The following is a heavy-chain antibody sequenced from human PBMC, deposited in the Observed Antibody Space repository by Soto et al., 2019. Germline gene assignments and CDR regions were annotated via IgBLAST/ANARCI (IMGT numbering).Heavy chain of an antibody. CDR3: ARAPIAAAGSYGMDV. V-gene: IGHV1-69*02. CDR1: GGTFSSYT. CDR2: IIPILGIA. Sequence: QVQLVQSGAEVKKPGSSVKVSCKASGGTFSSYTISWVRQAPGQGLEWMGRIIPILGIANYAQKFQGRVTITADKSTSTAYMELSSVRSEDTAVYYCARAPIAAAGSYGMDVWGQGTTVTVSS. J-gene: IGHJ6*02. D-gene: IGHD6-13*01.